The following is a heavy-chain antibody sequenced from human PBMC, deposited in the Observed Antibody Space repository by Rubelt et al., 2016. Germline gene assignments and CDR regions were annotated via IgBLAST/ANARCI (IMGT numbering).Heavy chain of an antibody. CDR1: GFTFSSYA. CDR2: ISGSGGST. D-gene: IGHD6-19*01. J-gene: IGHJ4*02. CDR3: AKDVSYTSGWAKYYFDY. V-gene: IGHV3-23*01. Sequence: LVQPGGSLRLSCAASGFTFSSYAMSWVRQAPGKGLEWVSAISGSGGSTYYADSVKGRFTISRDNSKNTLYLQMNSLRAEDTAVYYCAKDVSYTSGWAKYYFDYWGQGTLVTVSS.